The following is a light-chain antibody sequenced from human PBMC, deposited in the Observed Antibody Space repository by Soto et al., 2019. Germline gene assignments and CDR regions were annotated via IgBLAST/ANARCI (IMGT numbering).Light chain of an antibody. Sequence: QSALTQPASVSGSPGQSITISCTGTSSDVGSYNLVSWYQQYPGKAPQLMIYEGTKRPSGVSSRFSGSKSGNTASLTLSGLQAEDEADYYCCSYAGSSTFLFGGGTKLTVL. V-gene: IGLV2-23*03. CDR1: SSDVGSYNL. CDR3: CSYAGSSTFL. CDR2: EGT. J-gene: IGLJ2*01.